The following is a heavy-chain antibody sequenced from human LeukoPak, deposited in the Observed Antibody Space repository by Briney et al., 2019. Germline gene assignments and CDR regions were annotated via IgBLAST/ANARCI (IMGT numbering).Heavy chain of an antibody. CDR3: ARDLGGSWFNWFDP. V-gene: IGHV3-7*01. J-gene: IGHJ5*02. Sequence: GGSLRLPCAASGFTFSSYWMSWVRQAPGKGLEWVANIKQDGSEKYYVDSVKGRFTISRDNAKNSLYLQMNSLRAEDTAVYYCARDLGGSWFNWFDPWGQGTLVTVSS. D-gene: IGHD6-13*01. CDR2: IKQDGSEK. CDR1: GFTFSSYW.